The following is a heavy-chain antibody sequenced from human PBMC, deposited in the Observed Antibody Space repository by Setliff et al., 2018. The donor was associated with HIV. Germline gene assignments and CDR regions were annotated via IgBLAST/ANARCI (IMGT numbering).Heavy chain of an antibody. CDR1: GGSIRGHY. CDR2: IYYSGST. V-gene: IGHV4-59*11. Sequence: SETLSLTCTVSGGSIRGHYWSWIRQPPGKGLEWIGTIYYSGSTYYKPSLKSRVTISIDRSKNQFSLKLSSVTPADTAIYYCARDNPSAHWFDPWGHGTLVTVSS. CDR3: ARDNPSAHWFDP. J-gene: IGHJ5*02.